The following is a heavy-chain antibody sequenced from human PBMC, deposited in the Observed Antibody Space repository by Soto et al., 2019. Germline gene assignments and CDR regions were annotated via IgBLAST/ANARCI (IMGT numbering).Heavy chain of an antibody. CDR1: GASVISTNW. Sequence: QVHLQESGPGLVKPSGTLSLTCAVSGASVISTNWWSCVRQPPGKGLEWVGEIFHSGSTNYNPFLKSRVTISLDKSKNQFSLTLTSVTAADTAIYYCARDMFYYDSNYYYFRGPFDYWGQGTLVTVSS. D-gene: IGHD3-22*01. V-gene: IGHV4-4*02. J-gene: IGHJ4*02. CDR3: ARDMFYYDSNYYYFRGPFDY. CDR2: IFHSGST.